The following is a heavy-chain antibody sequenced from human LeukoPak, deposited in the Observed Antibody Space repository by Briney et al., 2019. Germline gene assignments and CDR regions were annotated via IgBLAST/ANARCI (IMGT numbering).Heavy chain of an antibody. Sequence: GXSXSSGDYYWSWIRQPPGKGLXXXXYIYYSGSTYYNPSLKSRVTISVDTSKNQFSLKLSSVTAADTAVYYCARGPIVGATQGWFDPWGQGTLVTVSS. CDR2: IYYSGST. D-gene: IGHD1-26*01. V-gene: IGHV4-30-4*01. CDR1: GXSXSSGDYY. CDR3: ARGPIVGATQGWFDP. J-gene: IGHJ5*02.